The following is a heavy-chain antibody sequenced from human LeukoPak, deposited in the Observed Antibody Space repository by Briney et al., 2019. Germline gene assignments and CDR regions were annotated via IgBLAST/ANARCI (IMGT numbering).Heavy chain of an antibody. Sequence: SETLSLTCAVYGGSFSGYYWSWIRQPPGKGLEWIGEINHSGSTNYNPSLKSRVTISVDTSKNQFSLKLSSVTAADTAVYYCARGPKILSYGGKHGYYFDYWGQGTLVTVSS. J-gene: IGHJ4*02. V-gene: IGHV4-34*01. CDR3: ARGPKILSYGGKHGYYFDY. CDR1: GGSFSGYY. D-gene: IGHD4-23*01. CDR2: INHSGST.